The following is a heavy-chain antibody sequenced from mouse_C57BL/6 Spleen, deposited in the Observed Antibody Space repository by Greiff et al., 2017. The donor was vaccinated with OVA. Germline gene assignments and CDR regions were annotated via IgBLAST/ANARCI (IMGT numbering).Heavy chain of an antibody. CDR2: ISDGGSYT. CDR3: ARDGGITTLFDY. D-gene: IGHD2-4*01. J-gene: IGHJ2*01. CDR1: GFTFSSYA. V-gene: IGHV5-4*01. Sequence: EVMLVESGGGLVKPGGSLKLSCAASGFTFSSYAMSWVRQTPEKRLEWVATISDGGSYTYYPDNVKGRFTISRDNAKNNLYLQMSHLKSEDTAMYYCARDGGITTLFDYWGQGTTLTVSS.